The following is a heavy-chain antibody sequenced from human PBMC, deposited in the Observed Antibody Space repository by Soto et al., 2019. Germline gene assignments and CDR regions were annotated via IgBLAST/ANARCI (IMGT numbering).Heavy chain of an antibody. CDR3: ARQPGYSSGWNVSYGMDV. CDR2: INPNSGGT. CDR1: GYTFTGYY. D-gene: IGHD6-19*01. J-gene: IGHJ6*02. V-gene: IGHV1-2*04. Sequence: VSVKVSCKASGYTFTGYYMHWVRQAPGQGIEWMGWINPNSGGTNYAQKFQGWVTMTRDTSISTAYMELSRLRSDDTAVYYCARQPGYSSGWNVSYGMDVWGQGTTVTVSS.